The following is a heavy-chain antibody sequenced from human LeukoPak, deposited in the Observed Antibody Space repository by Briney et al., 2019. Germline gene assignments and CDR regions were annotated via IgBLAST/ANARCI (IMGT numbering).Heavy chain of an antibody. CDR3: ARITLGGYFDY. CDR1: GFSLSNARVG. Sequence: SGPTLLNPTAPLTLTCTVSGFSLSNARVGVSWIRQPPGKALEWLAYIFSNDEISYSTSLKSRLTISKDTSTSQVVLTMTTMDPVDTATYYCARITLGGYFDYWGQGTLVTVSS. V-gene: IGHV2-26*01. D-gene: IGHD3-16*01. J-gene: IGHJ4*02. CDR2: IFSNDEI.